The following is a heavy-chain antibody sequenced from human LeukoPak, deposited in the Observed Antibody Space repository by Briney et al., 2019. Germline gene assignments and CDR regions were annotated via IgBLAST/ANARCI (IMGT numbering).Heavy chain of an antibody. CDR3: AKDPRRVTTTGDAFDI. CDR2: ISGSGGST. CDR1: GFTFSSYA. J-gene: IGHJ3*02. V-gene: IGHV3-23*01. D-gene: IGHD4-17*01. Sequence: PGGSLRLSCAASGFTFSSYAMSWVRQAPGKGLEWVSAISGSGGSTYYADSVKGRFTISRDNSKNTLYLQMNSLRAEDTAVYYCAKDPRRVTTTGDAFDIWGQGTMVTVSS.